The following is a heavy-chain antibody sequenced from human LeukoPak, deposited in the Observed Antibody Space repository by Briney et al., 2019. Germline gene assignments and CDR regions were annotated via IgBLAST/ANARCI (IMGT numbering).Heavy chain of an antibody. V-gene: IGHV3-23*01. Sequence: GGSLRLSCAASGFTFSNSAMSWVRQAPGKGLEWVSTLSGSGITTYYADSVKGRFTISRDNSKNTLYLQMNSLRAEDTAVYYCAKKFLERHRGSFDYWGQGTLVTVSS. CDR2: LSGSGITT. J-gene: IGHJ4*02. CDR3: AKKFLERHRGSFDY. D-gene: IGHD1-1*01. CDR1: GFTFSNSA.